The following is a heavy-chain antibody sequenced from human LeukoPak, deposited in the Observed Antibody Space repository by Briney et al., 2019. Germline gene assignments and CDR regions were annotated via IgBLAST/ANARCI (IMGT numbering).Heavy chain of an antibody. Sequence: GGSLRLSCAASGFTFSSYAMSRVRQAPGKGLEWVSAISGSGGSTYYADSVKGRFTISRDNSKNTLYLQMNSLRSEDTAVYYCARGEKIAAAGADYYYYGMDVWGQGTTVTVSS. J-gene: IGHJ6*02. CDR1: GFTFSSYA. D-gene: IGHD6-13*01. V-gene: IGHV3-23*01. CDR3: ARGEKIAAAGADYYYYGMDV. CDR2: ISGSGGST.